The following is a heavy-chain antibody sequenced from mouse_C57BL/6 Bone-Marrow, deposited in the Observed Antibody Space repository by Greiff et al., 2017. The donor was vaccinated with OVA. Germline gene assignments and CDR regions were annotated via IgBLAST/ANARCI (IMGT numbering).Heavy chain of an antibody. V-gene: IGHV2-2*01. CDR2: IGSGGST. D-gene: IGHD1-1*01. Sequence: VQGVESGPGLVQPSQSLSITCTVSGFSLNSYGVHWVRQSPGKGLEWLGGIGSGGSTDDNAAFISRLSISKDNSNSQVFFKMNSLQADDTAIYYCARRGSSYVQYFDVWGTGTTVTVSS. CDR3: ARRGSSYVQYFDV. J-gene: IGHJ1*03. CDR1: GFSLNSYG.